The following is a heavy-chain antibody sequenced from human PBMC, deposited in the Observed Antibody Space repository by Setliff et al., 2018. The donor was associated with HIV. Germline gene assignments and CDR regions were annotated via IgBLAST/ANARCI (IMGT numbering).Heavy chain of an antibody. CDR2: IYNSGST. V-gene: IGHV4-31*03. J-gene: IGHJ4*02. Sequence: LSLTCTVSGGTISGGGYSWSWIRQHPGKGLEWIGYIYNSGSTYYNPSLKSRVTISVDTSENQFSLKLSSVTAADTAVYYCARGYAFGSLLYWGQGTVVTVSS. CDR3: ARGYAFGSLLY. D-gene: IGHD1-1*01. CDR1: GGTISGGGYS.